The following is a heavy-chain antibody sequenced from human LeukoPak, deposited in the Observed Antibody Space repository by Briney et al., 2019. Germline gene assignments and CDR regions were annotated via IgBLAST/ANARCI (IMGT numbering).Heavy chain of an antibody. D-gene: IGHD2-2*02. V-gene: IGHV4-34*01. Sequence: PSETLSLTCAVYGGSFSGYYWSWIRQPPGKGLEWIGEINHSGSTNYNPSLKSRVTISVDTSKNQFSLKLSSVTAADTAVYYCARGRLEAAIPPGYYYYGMDVWGQGTTVTVSS. J-gene: IGHJ6*02. CDR3: ARGRLEAAIPPGYYYYGMDV. CDR2: INHSGST. CDR1: GGSFSGYY.